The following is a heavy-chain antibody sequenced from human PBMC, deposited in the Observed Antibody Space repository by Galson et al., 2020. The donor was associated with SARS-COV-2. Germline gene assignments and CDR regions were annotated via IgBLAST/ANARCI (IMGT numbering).Heavy chain of an antibody. V-gene: IGHV4-39*01. CDR2: IFFRGNT. CDR3: VRISAHLILYYYMDV. J-gene: IGHJ6*03. CDR1: GDSISSNNHY. Sequence: SETLSLTCTVSGDSISSNNHYWGWVRQPPGKGLEWIGSIFFRGNTFYNPSLKSRVSMSVDTSKNQLSLNLASVTAADTAIYHCVRISAHLILYYYMDVWGKGTAVTVSS. D-gene: IGHD2-8*01.